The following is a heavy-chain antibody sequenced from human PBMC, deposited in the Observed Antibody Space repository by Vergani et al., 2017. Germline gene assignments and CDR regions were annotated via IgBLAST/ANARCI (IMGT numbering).Heavy chain of an antibody. CDR1: GFAFSRYA. CDR3: AKSGWLQHFGAHYFDP. V-gene: IGHV3-23*01. J-gene: IGHJ4*02. CDR2: LTASGSGI. D-gene: IGHD5-24*01. Sequence: EVQLLESGGRLVQPGGSLRLSCVASGFAFSRYAMSWVRQAPGKGLEWVSGLTASGSGISYADSVRGRFTISRDNSKNKLFLQMDSLRAEDTAVYYCAKSGWLQHFGAHYFDPWGQGILVTVSS.